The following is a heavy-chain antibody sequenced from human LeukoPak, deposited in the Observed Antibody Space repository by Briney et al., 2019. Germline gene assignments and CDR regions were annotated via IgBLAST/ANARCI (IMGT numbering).Heavy chain of an antibody. V-gene: IGHV4-39*01. J-gene: IGHJ4*02. CDR3: SSRSSIWSGYQDTLYYFDS. CDR2: IYYSGNT. CDR1: GGSISSTSYY. Sequence: ASETLSLTCTVSGGSISSTSYYWGWIRQPPGKGLEWIASIYYSGNTYYNPSLESRVTISVHTSKNQFSLRLRSVTAADTAVYYCSSRSSIWSGYQDTLYYFDSWGQGTLVTVSS. D-gene: IGHD3-3*01.